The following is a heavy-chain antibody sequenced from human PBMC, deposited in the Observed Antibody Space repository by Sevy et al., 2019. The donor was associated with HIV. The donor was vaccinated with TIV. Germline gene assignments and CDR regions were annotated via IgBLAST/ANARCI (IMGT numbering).Heavy chain of an antibody. J-gene: IGHJ5*02. CDR2: ISSSSSYI. Sequence: GESLKISCAASGFTFSSYSMNWVRQAPGKGLEWVSSISSSSSYIYYADSVKGRSTISRDNAKNSLYLQMNSLRAEDPAVYYCARDSLNSNCYCVLDPWGQGTLVTVSS. D-gene: IGHD6-25*01. CDR3: ARDSLNSNCYCVLDP. V-gene: IGHV3-21*01. CDR1: GFTFSSYS.